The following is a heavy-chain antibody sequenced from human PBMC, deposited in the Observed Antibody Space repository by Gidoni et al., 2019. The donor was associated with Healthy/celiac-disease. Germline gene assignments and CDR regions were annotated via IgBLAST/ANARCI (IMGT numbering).Heavy chain of an antibody. CDR2: IKSKTDGGTP. D-gene: IGHD3-22*01. CDR3: TTDEDKVYDSSGFDY. J-gene: IGHJ4*02. CDR1: GVTCRNAW. V-gene: IGHV3-15*07. Sequence: EVQLVESGRGLVKPGGSLRLSCAASGVTCRNAWMNGVREAPGTGLEWFGHIKSKTDGGTPDYAAPVKGRFTISRDDSKNTLYLQMNSLKTEDTAVYYCTTDEDKVYDSSGFDYWGQGTLVTVSS.